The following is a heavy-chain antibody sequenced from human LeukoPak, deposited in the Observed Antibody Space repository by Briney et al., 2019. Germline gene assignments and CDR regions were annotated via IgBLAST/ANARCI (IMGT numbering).Heavy chain of an antibody. CDR2: INHSGST. D-gene: IGHD1-26*01. J-gene: IGHJ4*02. Sequence: SETLSLTCAVYGGSFSGYYWSWIRQPPGKGLEWIGEINHSGSTNYNPSLKSRVTISVDTSKNQFSLKLSSVTAADTAVYYCARDLGGSGDYWGQGTLVTVSS. CDR1: GGSFSGYY. CDR3: ARDLGGSGDY. V-gene: IGHV4-34*01.